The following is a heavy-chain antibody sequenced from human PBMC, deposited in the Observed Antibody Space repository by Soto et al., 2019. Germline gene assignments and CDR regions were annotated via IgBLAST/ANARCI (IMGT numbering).Heavy chain of an antibody. V-gene: IGHV3-23*01. CDR1: GFTISTYA. J-gene: IGHJ5*02. D-gene: IGHD2-21*01. CDR3: AKDAVYKDGLWLMDS. Sequence: VGSLRLSCAASGFTISTYAMTWVRQAPGKGLECVSGVTGSGGQIHYADSVKGRFTISKDNSKNTLYLQMSSLREEDTALYYCAKDAVYKDGLWLMDSWGQGTLVTVSS. CDR2: VTGSGGQI.